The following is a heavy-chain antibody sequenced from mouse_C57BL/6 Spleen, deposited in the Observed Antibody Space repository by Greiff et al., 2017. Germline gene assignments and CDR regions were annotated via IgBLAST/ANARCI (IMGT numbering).Heavy chain of an antibody. D-gene: IGHD1-1*01. J-gene: IGHJ2*01. Sequence: QVQLKQSGAELVRPGASVKLSCKASGYTFTDYYINWVKQRPGQGLEWIARIYPGSGNTYYNEKFKGKATLTAEKSSSTAYMQLSSLTSEDSAVYFCARDYYCSNYWRQGTTLTVSS. CDR2: IYPGSGNT. V-gene: IGHV1-76*01. CDR1: GYTFTDYY. CDR3: ARDYYCSNY.